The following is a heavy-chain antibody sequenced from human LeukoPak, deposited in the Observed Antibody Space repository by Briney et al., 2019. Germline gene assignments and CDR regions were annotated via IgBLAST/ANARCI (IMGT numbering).Heavy chain of an antibody. CDR2: ISPSGDIT. CDR1: GFTFSNHG. CDR3: ARSPYGDYDLYFDY. D-gene: IGHD4-17*01. J-gene: IGHJ4*02. V-gene: IGHV3-23*01. Sequence: GGSLRLSCAASGFTFSNHGMNWVRQAPGKGLEWVSGISPSGDITYCADSVKGRFTISRDNSKNTLYLQMNSLRAEDTAVYYCARSPYGDYDLYFDYWGQGTLVTVSS.